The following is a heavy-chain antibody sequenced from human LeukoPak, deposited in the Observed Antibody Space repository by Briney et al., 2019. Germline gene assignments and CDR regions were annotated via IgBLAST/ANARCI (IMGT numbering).Heavy chain of an antibody. V-gene: IGHV3-48*03. CDR2: ISSSGSTI. Sequence: GGSLRLSCAASGFTFSSYEMNWVRQAPGKGLEWVSYISSSGSTIYYADSVKGRFTISRDNAKNSLYLQMNSLRAEDTAVYYCARKSLPVDFLLRFGDSMVFDYWGQGTLVTVSS. CDR3: ARKSLPVDFLLRFGDSMVFDY. D-gene: IGHD3-10*01. CDR1: GFTFSSYE. J-gene: IGHJ4*02.